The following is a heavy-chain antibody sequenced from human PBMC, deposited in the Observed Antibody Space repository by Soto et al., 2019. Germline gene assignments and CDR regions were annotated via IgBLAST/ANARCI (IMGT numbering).Heavy chain of an antibody. D-gene: IGHD2-2*02. CDR3: ARDQVEYCSSSSCYIWFDP. J-gene: IGHJ5*02. CDR1: GYTFTGYY. Sequence: ASVKVSCKASGYTFTGYYMHWVRQAPGQGLEWMGWINPNSGGTNYAQKFQGRVTMTRDTSISTAYMELSRLRSDDTAVYYCARDQVEYCSSSSCYIWFDPWGQGTLVTVSS. V-gene: IGHV1-2*02. CDR2: INPNSGGT.